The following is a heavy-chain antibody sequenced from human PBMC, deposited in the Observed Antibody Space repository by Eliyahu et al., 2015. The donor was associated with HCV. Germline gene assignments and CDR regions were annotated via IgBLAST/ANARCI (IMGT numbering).Heavy chain of an antibody. CDR2: IYYSGST. D-gene: IGHD2-15*01. V-gene: IGHV4-39*01. Sequence: QLQLQESGPGLVKPSETLSLTCTVSGGSXSSXSYYWGWIRQPPGKGLEWXGSIYYSGSTYYNPSLKSRVTISVDTSKNQFSLKLSSVTAADTAVYYCARGVVAAYYYGMDVWGQGTTVTVSS. J-gene: IGHJ6*02. CDR3: ARGVVAAYYYGMDV. CDR1: GGSXSSXSYY.